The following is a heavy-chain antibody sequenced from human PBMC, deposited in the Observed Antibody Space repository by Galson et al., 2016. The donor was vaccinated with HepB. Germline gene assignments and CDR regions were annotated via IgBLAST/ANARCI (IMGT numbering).Heavy chain of an antibody. V-gene: IGHV4-34*01. CDR2: INHSGSS. D-gene: IGHD6-13*01. CDR1: GGSFSGYY. CDR3: ATAAAGSYYYYGMDV. Sequence: LTCAVHGGSFSGYYWSWIRQPPGKGLEWIGEINHSGSSNYNPSLKSRVTISVDTSRNQFSLRLTSVTAADTAVYYCATAAAGSYYYYGMDVWGQGTTVTVSS. J-gene: IGHJ6*02.